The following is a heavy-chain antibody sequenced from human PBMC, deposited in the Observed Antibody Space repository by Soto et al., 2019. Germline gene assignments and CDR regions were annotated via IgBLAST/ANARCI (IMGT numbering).Heavy chain of an antibody. CDR3: ARVEQWLVSWWLDP. CDR2: IIPIFIAT. D-gene: IGHD6-19*01. CDR1: GGTFSTYG. V-gene: IGHV1-69*01. J-gene: IGHJ5*02. Sequence: QVHLVQSGAEVKKPGSSVKVSCKASGGTFSTYGFAWVRQAPGRGLEWMGGIIPIFIATYYEQKFQDRLTITADECTSTVYMELNSLTSNDTAVYYCARVEQWLVSWWLDPWGQGTLVTVSS.